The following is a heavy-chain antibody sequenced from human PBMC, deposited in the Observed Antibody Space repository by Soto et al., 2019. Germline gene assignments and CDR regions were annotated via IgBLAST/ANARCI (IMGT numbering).Heavy chain of an antibody. CDR2: IHSGGNT. J-gene: IGHJ4*02. D-gene: IGHD4-4*01. Sequence: GGSLRLSWVAYGFTVSTTYMSWVRQAPGKGLEWVSVIHSGGNTYYADSVKDRFTISRDNSKNTLYLQMNSLRVEDTAVYYCANEVMGRGYYSNRDYWGQGTLVTVSS. CDR1: GFTVSTTY. CDR3: ANEVMGRGYYSNRDY. V-gene: IGHV3-66*01.